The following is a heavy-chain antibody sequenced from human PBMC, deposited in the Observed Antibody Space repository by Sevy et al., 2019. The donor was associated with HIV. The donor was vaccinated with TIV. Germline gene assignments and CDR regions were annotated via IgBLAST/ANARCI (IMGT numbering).Heavy chain of an antibody. CDR2: VFPGDSDT. J-gene: IGHJ4*02. CDR1: GYDFKNYW. Sequence: GESLKISCQASGYDFKNYWIGWVRHVPGGGLEWMGIVFPGDSDTRYSPSFEGQVTISADKSKTTAYLHWNSLKASDNGIFYCARHPYCGGDCFIDSWGQGTMVTVSS. D-gene: IGHD2-21*02. CDR3: ARHPYCGGDCFIDS. V-gene: IGHV5-51*01.